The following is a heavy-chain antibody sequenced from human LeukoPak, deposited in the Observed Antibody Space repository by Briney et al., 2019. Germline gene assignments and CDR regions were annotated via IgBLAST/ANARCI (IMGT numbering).Heavy chain of an antibody. Sequence: SETLSLTCTASGGSISSSSYYWGWIRQPPGKGLEWIGSIYYSGSTYYNPSLKSRVTISVDASKNQFSLKLSSVTAADTAVYYCARQGYYGSGSYWWFDPWGQGTLVTVSS. CDR1: GGSISSSSYY. V-gene: IGHV4-39*01. CDR2: IYYSGST. CDR3: ARQGYYGSGSYWWFDP. D-gene: IGHD3-10*01. J-gene: IGHJ5*02.